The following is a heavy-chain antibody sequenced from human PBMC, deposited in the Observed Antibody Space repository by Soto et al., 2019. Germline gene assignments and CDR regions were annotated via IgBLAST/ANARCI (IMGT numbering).Heavy chain of an antibody. CDR3: ARDLGYYDSSGYFDY. J-gene: IGHJ4*02. CDR1: GFTFSDYY. D-gene: IGHD3-22*01. V-gene: IGHV3-11*01. Sequence: GGSLRLSCAASGFTFSDYYMSWIRQAPGKGLEWVSYISSSDTIISYADSVKGRFTISRDNAKNSLYLQMNSLRAEDTAVYYCARDLGYYDSSGYFDYWGQGTLETVFS. CDR2: ISSSDTII.